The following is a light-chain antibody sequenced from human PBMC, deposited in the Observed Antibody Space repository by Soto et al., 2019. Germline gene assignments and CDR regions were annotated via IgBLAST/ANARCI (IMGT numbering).Light chain of an antibody. J-gene: IGKJ3*01. V-gene: IGKV3-15*01. CDR2: DAS. Sequence: ETVMTQSPATLSVSPGERATLSCRASQSVSSNLAWYQQKPGQAPRLLIYDASTRATGIPARFSGSGSGTEFTLTISSLQSEDFAVYYCQQYNTWSLTFGPGTKVDIK. CDR3: QQYNTWSLT. CDR1: QSVSSN.